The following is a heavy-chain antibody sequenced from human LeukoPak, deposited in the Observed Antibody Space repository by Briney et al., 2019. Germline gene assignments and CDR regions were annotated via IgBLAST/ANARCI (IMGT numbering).Heavy chain of an antibody. J-gene: IGHJ3*02. D-gene: IGHD3-10*01. V-gene: IGHV3-13*04. CDR2: IGTAGDT. CDR3: ARAYRGYYGSGSYYNDAFDI. CDR1: GFAFSSYD. Sequence: GGSLRLSCAASGFAFSSYDMHWVRQATGRGLEWVSAIGTAGDTYYPGSVKGRFTISRENAKNSLYLQMNSLRAGDTAVYYCARAYRGYYGSGSYYNDAFDIWGQGTMVTVSS.